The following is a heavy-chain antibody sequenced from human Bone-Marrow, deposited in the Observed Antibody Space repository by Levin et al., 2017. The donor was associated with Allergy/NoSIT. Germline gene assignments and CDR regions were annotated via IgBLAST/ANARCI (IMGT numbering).Heavy chain of an antibody. CDR3: AREFGDYVWGSYRHRAFDI. CDR1: GFTFSSFA. D-gene: IGHD3-16*02. J-gene: IGHJ3*02. V-gene: IGHV3-30-3*01. Sequence: GESLKISCAASGFTFSSFAIHWVRQAPGKGLEWVAVISYDGSNKYYADSVKGRFTISRDNSKNTLYLQMNSLRAEDTAVYYCAREFGDYVWGSYRHRAFDIWGQGTMVTVSS. CDR2: ISYDGSNK.